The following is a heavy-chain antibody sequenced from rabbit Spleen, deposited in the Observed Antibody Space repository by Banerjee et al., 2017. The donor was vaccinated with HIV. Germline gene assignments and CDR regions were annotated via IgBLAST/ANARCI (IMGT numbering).Heavy chain of an antibody. CDR3: ARDLVAVIGWNFSL. V-gene: IGHV1S45*01. J-gene: IGHJ3*01. CDR2: IDTSDGDT. CDR1: GFDFSSSYW. D-gene: IGHD1-1*01. Sequence: QEQLVESGGGLVQPGGSLKLSCKASGFDFSSSYWICWVRQAPGKGLEWIACIDTSDGDTDYATWAKGRFTISKTSSTTVTLQMTSLTAADTATYFCARDLVAVIGWNFSLWGQGTLVTVS.